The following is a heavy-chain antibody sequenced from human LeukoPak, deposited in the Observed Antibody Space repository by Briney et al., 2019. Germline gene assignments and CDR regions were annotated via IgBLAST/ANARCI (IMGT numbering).Heavy chain of an antibody. CDR2: IYYSGST. CDR1: GGSFSGYY. CDR3: ARRDIVVVPAAMGGGYFDY. D-gene: IGHD2-2*01. Sequence: SETLSLTCAVYGGSFSGYYWGWIRQPPGKGLEWIGSIYYSGSTYYNPSLKSRVTISVDTSKNQFSLKLSSVTAADTAVYYCARRDIVVVPAAMGGGYFDYWGQGTLVTVSS. V-gene: IGHV4-39*01. J-gene: IGHJ4*02.